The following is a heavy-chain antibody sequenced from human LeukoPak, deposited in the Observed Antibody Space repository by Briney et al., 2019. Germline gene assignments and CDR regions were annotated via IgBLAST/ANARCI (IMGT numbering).Heavy chain of an antibody. CDR3: AKDHLPGIVVADRDY. V-gene: IGHV3-23*01. J-gene: IGHJ4*02. Sequence: GGSLRLSCAASGFTVSSNYMSWVRQAPGKGLEWVSAISGSGGSTYYADSVKGRFTISRDNSKNTLYLQINSLRAEDTAVFYCAKDHLPGIVVADRDYWGQGTLVTVSS. CDR2: ISGSGGST. D-gene: IGHD6-19*01. CDR1: GFTVSSNY.